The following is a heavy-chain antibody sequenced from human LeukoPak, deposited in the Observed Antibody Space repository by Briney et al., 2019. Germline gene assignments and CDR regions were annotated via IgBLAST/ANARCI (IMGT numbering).Heavy chain of an antibody. CDR2: IYSGGST. D-gene: IGHD3-10*01. J-gene: IGHJ6*02. CDR3: LVRSGAV. V-gene: IGHV3-66*01. Sequence: GGSLRLSCAASGFTFSGNAVSWVRQAPGKGLEWVSVIYSGGSTYYADSVKGRFTISRDNSKNTLYLQMNSLRAEDTAVYYCLVRSGAVWGQGTTVTVSS. CDR1: GFTFSGNA.